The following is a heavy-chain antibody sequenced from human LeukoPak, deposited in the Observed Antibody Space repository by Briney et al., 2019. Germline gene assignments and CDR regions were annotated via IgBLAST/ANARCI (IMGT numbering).Heavy chain of an antibody. D-gene: IGHD2-15*01. V-gene: IGHV4-4*07. CDR2: IYTSGST. Sequence: SETLSLTCTVSGGSISSYYWSWIRQPAGKGLECIGRIYTSGSTNYNSSLKSRVTMSVDTSKNQFSLKLSSVTAADTAVYYCARDVYCSGGSCSNWFDPWGQGTLVTVSS. CDR3: ARDVYCSGGSCSNWFDP. CDR1: GGSISSYY. J-gene: IGHJ5*02.